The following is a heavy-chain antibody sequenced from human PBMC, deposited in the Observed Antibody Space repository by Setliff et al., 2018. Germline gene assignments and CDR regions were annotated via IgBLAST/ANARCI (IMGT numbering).Heavy chain of an antibody. V-gene: IGHV1-2*06. CDR3: ARVKAPALYYYMDV. CDR2: INPNSGGT. CDR1: GYTFTGYY. J-gene: IGHJ6*03. D-gene: IGHD3-16*02. Sequence: VASVKVSCKASGYTFTGYYMHWVRQAPGQGLEWMGRINPNSGGTNYAQKFQGRVTVTRDTSISTAYMELSRLRSDDTAVYYCARVKAPALYYYMDVWGKGTTVTVSS.